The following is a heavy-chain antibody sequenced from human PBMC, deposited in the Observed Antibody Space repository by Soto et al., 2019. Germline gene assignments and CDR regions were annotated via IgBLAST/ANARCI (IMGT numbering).Heavy chain of an antibody. CDR2: VDTTGGT. Sequence: QVQLQESGPGLVEPSETLSLTCTVSGGSISTYSWNWIRQPAGKVLEWIGRVDTTGGTNYIATLKSRVTISVDTSKNQFSLKLSSVTAADTAVYYCARHAFDKYQLFDPWGQGTLVTVSS. V-gene: IGHV4-4*07. J-gene: IGHJ5*02. D-gene: IGHD2-2*01. CDR3: ARHAFDKYQLFDP. CDR1: GGSISTYS.